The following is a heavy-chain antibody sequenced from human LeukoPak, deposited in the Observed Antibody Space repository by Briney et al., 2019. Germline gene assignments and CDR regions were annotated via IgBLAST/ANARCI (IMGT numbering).Heavy chain of an antibody. CDR3: ATSADSSGND. J-gene: IGHJ4*02. D-gene: IGHD3-22*01. V-gene: IGHV3-74*01. CDR2: ISSDGSDT. CDR1: GFSFSNYW. Sequence: GGSLRLSCAASGFSFSNYWMHWVRQAPGKGLVWVSRISSDGSDTIYADSVKGRFTISRDNAKSSVYLQMNTLRAGDTAVYYCATSADSSGNDWGQGTLVTVSS.